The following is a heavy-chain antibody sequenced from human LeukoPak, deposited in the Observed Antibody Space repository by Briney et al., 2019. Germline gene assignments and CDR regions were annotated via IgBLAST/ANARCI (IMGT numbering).Heavy chain of an antibody. Sequence: GESLKISCEVSGNSFPHYWIGWVRQMPGQGLEWMGIIYPDDSDAKYSPSFQGQVTISVDKSIRTASLQWRSLRASDTAIYFCARLTGDGGYFDFWGQGTLLVVSS. CDR3: ARLTGDGGYFDF. J-gene: IGHJ4*02. V-gene: IGHV5-51*01. CDR1: GNSFPHYW. D-gene: IGHD7-27*01. CDR2: IYPDDSDA.